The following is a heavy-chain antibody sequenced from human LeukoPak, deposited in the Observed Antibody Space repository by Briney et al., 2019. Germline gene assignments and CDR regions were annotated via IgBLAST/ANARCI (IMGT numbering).Heavy chain of an antibody. J-gene: IGHJ6*03. CDR2: INSDGSST. CDR3: ARDSVVVTATTYYYYYYMDV. V-gene: IGHV3-74*01. D-gene: IGHD2-21*02. CDR1: GFTFRSYW. Sequence: GRSLSLSCAASGFTFRSYWMHWVRQAPGRGLVWVSRINSDGSSTSYADSVKGRFTISRDNAKNSLYLQMNSLRAEDTAVYYCARDSVVVTATTYYYYYYMDVWGKGTTVTVSS.